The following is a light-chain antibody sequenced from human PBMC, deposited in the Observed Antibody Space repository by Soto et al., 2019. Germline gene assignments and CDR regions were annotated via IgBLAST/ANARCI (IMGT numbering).Light chain of an antibody. CDR2: GAS. CDR1: QSVSSSY. J-gene: IGKJ3*01. CDR3: QQYGSSPFT. V-gene: IGKV3-20*01. Sequence: IVLTQSPGTLSLSPGERATLSCRASQSVSSSYLGWYQQKPGQAPRLLIYGASSRATGIPDRFSGSGSGTDFTLIISRLEPEDFAVYYCQQYGSSPFTFGPGTTVDIK.